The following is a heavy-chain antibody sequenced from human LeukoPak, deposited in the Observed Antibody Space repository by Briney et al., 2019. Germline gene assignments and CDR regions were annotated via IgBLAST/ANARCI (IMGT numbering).Heavy chain of an antibody. V-gene: IGHV6-1*01. CDR3: AKGRWALFDC. CDR2: TYYRSKWYN. D-gene: IGHD3-10*01. CDR1: GDSVSSNSAA. J-gene: IGHJ4*02. Sequence: SQTLSLTCDISGDSVSSNSAAWNWLRQSPSRGLEWLGRTYYRSKWYNDYAISVKSRMTFNADTSKNQFSLQLNSVTPEDTAVYYCAKGRWALFDCWGQGTLVIVSS.